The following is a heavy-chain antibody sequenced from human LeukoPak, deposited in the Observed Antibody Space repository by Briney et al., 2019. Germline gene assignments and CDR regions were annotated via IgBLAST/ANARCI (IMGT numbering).Heavy chain of an antibody. CDR1: GGSIRSYY. J-gene: IGHJ5*02. V-gene: IGHV4-59*12. CDR2: INHSGST. CDR3: ARDSGTTGEVKFDP. D-gene: IGHD3-10*01. Sequence: SETLSLTCTVSGGSIRSYYWSWIRQPPGKGLEWIGEINHSGSTTYNPSLKSRVTMSLDTSKNQFSLKLSSVTAADTAVYYCARDSGTTGEVKFDPWGQGTLVTVSS.